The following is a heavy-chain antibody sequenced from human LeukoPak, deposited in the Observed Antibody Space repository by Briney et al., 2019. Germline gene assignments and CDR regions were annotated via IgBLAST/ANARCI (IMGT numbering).Heavy chain of an antibody. CDR1: GFTFSSYS. CDR2: ISSSSSYI. CDR3: ARDPVTYDSSGYYIHPDY. D-gene: IGHD3-22*01. J-gene: IGHJ4*02. V-gene: IGHV3-21*01. Sequence: TGGSLRLSCAASGFTFSSYSMNWVRQAPGKGLEWVSSISSSSSYIYYADSVKGRFTISRDNAKNSLYLQMNSLRAEDTAVYYCARDPVTYDSSGYYIHPDYWGQGTLVTVSS.